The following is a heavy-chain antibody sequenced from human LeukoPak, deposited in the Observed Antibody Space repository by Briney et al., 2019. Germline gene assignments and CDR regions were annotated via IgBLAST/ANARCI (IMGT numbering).Heavy chain of an antibody. D-gene: IGHD3-9*01. J-gene: IGHJ5*02. CDR3: ARRLRYFDTNQNWFDP. V-gene: IGHV4-4*02. CDR1: GGSISSSNW. Sequence: SGTLSLTCAVSGGSISSSNWWSWVRQPPGKGLEWIGEIYHSGNTNYNPSLKSRVTISVDKSKNQFSLKLSSVTAADTAMYYCARRLRYFDTNQNWFDPWGQGTLVTVSS. CDR2: IYHSGNT.